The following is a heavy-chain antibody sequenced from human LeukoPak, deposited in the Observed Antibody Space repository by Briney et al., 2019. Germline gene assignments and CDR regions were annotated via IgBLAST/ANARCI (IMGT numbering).Heavy chain of an antibody. D-gene: IGHD3-22*01. CDR3: ARGFDSSGYYYDY. V-gene: IGHV1-8*03. Sequence: GASVKVSCKASGYTFTSYDINWVRQATGQGLEWMGWMNPNSGNTGYAQKFQGRVTITRNTSISTAYMELSSLRSEDTAVYYCARGFDSSGYYYDYWGQGTLVTVPS. CDR1: GYTFTSYD. CDR2: MNPNSGNT. J-gene: IGHJ4*02.